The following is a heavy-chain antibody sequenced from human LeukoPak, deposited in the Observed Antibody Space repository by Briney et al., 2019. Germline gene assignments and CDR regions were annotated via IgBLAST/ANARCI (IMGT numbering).Heavy chain of an antibody. J-gene: IGHJ6*02. CDR2: MNPNSGNT. Sequence: ASVKVSCKASGYTFTSYDINWVRQATGQGLEWMGWMNPNSGNTGYAQKFQGRITMTRNTSISTAYMELSSLRSEDTAVYYCARGYPPLYYYYGMDVWGQGTTVTVSS. CDR1: GYTFTSYD. V-gene: IGHV1-8*01. CDR3: ARGYPPLYYYYGMDV.